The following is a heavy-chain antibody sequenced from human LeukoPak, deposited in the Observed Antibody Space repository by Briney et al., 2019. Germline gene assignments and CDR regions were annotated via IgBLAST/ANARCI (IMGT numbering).Heavy chain of an antibody. D-gene: IGHD6-6*01. Sequence: GGSLRLSCAASEFTFTSYELNWVRQAPGKGLEWVSCISSSGNTISYADSVKGRFTISRDNAKNSLYLQVISLRAEDTAVYYCARGPSIAARYDAFDIWGQGTLVTVSS. CDR1: EFTFTSYE. V-gene: IGHV3-48*03. CDR2: ISSSGNTI. J-gene: IGHJ3*02. CDR3: ARGPSIAARYDAFDI.